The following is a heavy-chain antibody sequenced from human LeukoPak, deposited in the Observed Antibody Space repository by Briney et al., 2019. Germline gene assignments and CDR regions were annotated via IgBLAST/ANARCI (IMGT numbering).Heavy chain of an antibody. V-gene: IGHV3-53*01. Sequence: GGSLRLSCAASGFTVSSNYMSWVRQAPGKGLEWVSVIYSGGSTYYADSVKGRFTISRDNSKNTLYLQMNSLRAEDTAVYYCARDLLGGFGFDYWGQGTLVTVSS. D-gene: IGHD2-15*01. J-gene: IGHJ4*02. CDR2: IYSGGST. CDR3: ARDLLGGFGFDY. CDR1: GFTVSSNY.